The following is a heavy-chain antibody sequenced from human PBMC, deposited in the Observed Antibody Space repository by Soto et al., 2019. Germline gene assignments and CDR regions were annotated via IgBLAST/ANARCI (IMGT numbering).Heavy chain of an antibody. V-gene: IGHV3-23*01. CDR2: ISGSGRTT. D-gene: IGHD3-16*01. CDR3: AKFRGPSYSYYSMDV. J-gene: IGHJ6*03. CDR1: GFTFGSYA. Sequence: EVQLLESGGGLVQPGGSLRLSCAASGFTFGSYAMNWLRQAPGRGLECVSFISGSGRTTYYADSVKGRFTVSRDNSKNTRYLHMNSLSAEDTALYYCAKFRGPSYSYYSMDVWGKGTTVTVSS.